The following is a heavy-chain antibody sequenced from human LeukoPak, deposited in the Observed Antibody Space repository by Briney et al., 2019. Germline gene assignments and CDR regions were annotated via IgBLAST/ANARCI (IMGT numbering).Heavy chain of an antibody. J-gene: IGHJ4*01. CDR1: GFTFSSYA. Sequence: GGSLSLSCAASGFTFSSYAMTWVRQSPGKGLEWVSVIGSGGDTYYSDSVQGRFTISRDNSKNTLYLQMNSLRADDTAVYYCAKYDAATSRSFDFWGERWLLTVSS. D-gene: IGHD3-3*01. CDR2: IGSGGDT. V-gene: IGHV3-23*01. CDR3: AKYDAATSRSFDF.